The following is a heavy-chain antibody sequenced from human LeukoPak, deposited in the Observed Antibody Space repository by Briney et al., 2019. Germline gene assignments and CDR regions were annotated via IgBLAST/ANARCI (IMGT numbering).Heavy chain of an antibody. Sequence: SETLSLTCAVSGGSFSGYYWTWIRQPPGKGLEWIGEINHSGRTNYNPSLKSRVIISVDTSKNQFSPKVNSVTAADTAVYYCARPLGYCSDSRCPQSWFDPWGQGTLVTVSS. D-gene: IGHD2-15*01. J-gene: IGHJ5*02. CDR2: INHSGRT. CDR3: ARPLGYCSDSRCPQSWFDP. CDR1: GGSFSGYY. V-gene: IGHV4-34*01.